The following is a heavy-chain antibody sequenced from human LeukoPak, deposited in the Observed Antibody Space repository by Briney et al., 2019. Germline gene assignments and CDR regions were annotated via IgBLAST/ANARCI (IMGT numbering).Heavy chain of an antibody. V-gene: IGHV4-34*01. J-gene: IGHJ4*02. Sequence: SETLSLTCAVYGGSFSGYYWSWIRQPPGKGLEWIGEINHSGSTNYNPSLKSRVTISVDTSKNQFSLKLSSMTAADTAVYYCTRGTPFDYWGQGTLVTVSS. CDR3: TRGTPFDY. CDR1: GGSFSGYY. CDR2: INHSGST.